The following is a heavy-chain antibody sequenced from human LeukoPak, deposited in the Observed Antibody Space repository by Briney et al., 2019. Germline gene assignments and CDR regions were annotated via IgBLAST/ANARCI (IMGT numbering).Heavy chain of an antibody. Sequence: GASVKVSCKASGYTFTGYYMHWVRQAPGQGLEWMGWINPNSGGTNYAQKLQGRVTMTRDTYISTAYMELSRLRSDDTAVYYCARDTRGSSTSCYGPVPGSTWGQGTLVTVSS. J-gene: IGHJ4*02. CDR2: INPNSGGT. D-gene: IGHD2-2*01. V-gene: IGHV1-2*02. CDR3: ARDTRGSSTSCYGPVPGST. CDR1: GYTFTGYY.